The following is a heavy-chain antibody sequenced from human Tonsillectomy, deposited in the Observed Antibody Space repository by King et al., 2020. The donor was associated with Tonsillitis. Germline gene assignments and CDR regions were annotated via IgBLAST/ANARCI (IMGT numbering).Heavy chain of an antibody. CDR1: GFTFDDYT. CDR2: LSWDGGST. D-gene: IGHD3-16*01. V-gene: IGHV3-43*01. J-gene: IGHJ4*02. CDR3: AKDRRGGFFDY. Sequence: GQLVQSGGVVVQPGGSLRLSCAASGFTFDDYTMHWVRQAPGKGLEWVSLLSWDGGSTYYADSVKGRFTISRDNSKNSLYLQMNSLRTEDTALYYCAKDRRGGFFDYWGQGTLVTVSS.